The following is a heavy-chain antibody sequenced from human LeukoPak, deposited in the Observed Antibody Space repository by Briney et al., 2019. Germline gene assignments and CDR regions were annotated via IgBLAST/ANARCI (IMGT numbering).Heavy chain of an antibody. V-gene: IGHV5-51*01. Sequence: GESLKISCKGSGYSFTSYWIGWVRQMPGKGLEWMGIIYPGDSDTSYSPSFRGQVTISADKSISTAYLQWTSLKASDTAMYSCARENSGSFSSAGIDYWGQGTLVTVSS. D-gene: IGHD1-26*01. CDR3: ARENSGSFSSAGIDY. J-gene: IGHJ4*02. CDR1: GYSFTSYW. CDR2: IYPGDSDT.